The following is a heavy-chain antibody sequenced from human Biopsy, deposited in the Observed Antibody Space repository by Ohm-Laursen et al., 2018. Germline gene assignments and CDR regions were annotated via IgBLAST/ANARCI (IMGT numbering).Heavy chain of an antibody. CDR3: ARTLVDCTSGTCYDVGDGMDV. CDR1: GGTFTRYA. CDR2: IITLHDLA. Sequence: SVKVSCKASGGTFTRYAMHWVRQAPGQGLEWMGRIITLHDLANYAQKFQGRVTITADKSTSTAYMELRNLRSEDTAVYYCARTLVDCTSGTCYDVGDGMDVWGQGTTVIVSS. J-gene: IGHJ6*02. V-gene: IGHV1-69*04. D-gene: IGHD2-15*01.